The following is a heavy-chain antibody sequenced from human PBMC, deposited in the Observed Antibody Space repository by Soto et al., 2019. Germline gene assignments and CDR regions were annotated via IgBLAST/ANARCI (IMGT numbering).Heavy chain of an antibody. J-gene: IGHJ4*02. CDR1: GFTFSSYG. CDR3: ARAPGYRSSWTLFDY. CDR2: IWYDGSNK. Sequence: RLSCAASGFTFSSYGMHWVRQAPGKGLEWVAVIWYDGSNKYYADSVKGRFTISRDNSKNTLYLQMNSLRAEDTAVYYCARAPGYRSSWTLFDYWGQGTLVTVSS. V-gene: IGHV3-33*01. D-gene: IGHD6-13*01.